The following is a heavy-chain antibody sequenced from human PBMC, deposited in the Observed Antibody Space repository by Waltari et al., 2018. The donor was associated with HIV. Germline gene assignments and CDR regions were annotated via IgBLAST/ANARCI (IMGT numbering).Heavy chain of an antibody. D-gene: IGHD3-9*01. CDR1: GFTFRSYA. J-gene: IGHJ4*02. Sequence: EVQLLESGGGSVQPGGSLRLSCAASGFTFRSYAMTWVRQAPGKGLGWVSAIRGRGTKTYYPDSVKGRLTISRDNSKNTVYLQMNSLRAEDTAVYYCAKDNYDILTGYYYWGQGTLVTVSS. V-gene: IGHV3-23*01. CDR2: IRGRGTKT. CDR3: AKDNYDILTGYYY.